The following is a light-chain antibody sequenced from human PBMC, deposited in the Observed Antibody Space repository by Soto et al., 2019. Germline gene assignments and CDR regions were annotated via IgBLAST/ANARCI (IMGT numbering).Light chain of an antibody. CDR1: QSVSSY. Sequence: EILLTQSPATLSLSPGERSTLXXRASQSVSSYLAWYQQKPGQAPRXLIYDASNRATGIPVRFSGSGSGTDFTLTISSLEPEDFAVYYXQQRSXXPLTFXGGTKVDIK. CDR2: DAS. J-gene: IGKJ4*01. CDR3: QQRSXXPLT. V-gene: IGKV3-11*01.